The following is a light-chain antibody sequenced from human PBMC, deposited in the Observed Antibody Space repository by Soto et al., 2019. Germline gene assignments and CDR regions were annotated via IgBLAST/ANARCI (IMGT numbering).Light chain of an antibody. V-gene: IGKV3-20*01. CDR2: GAS. CDR3: KQYRSSPLT. CDR1: QSVSSHY. J-gene: IGKJ4*01. Sequence: DIVLTQSPGTLSLSPGERATLSCRASQSVSSHYLAWYQQKPGQAPRLLIYGASSRATGIPDRFSGSGSGTDLTLTISRLEPEDFAVYHWKQYRSSPLTCGGGTNVEIK.